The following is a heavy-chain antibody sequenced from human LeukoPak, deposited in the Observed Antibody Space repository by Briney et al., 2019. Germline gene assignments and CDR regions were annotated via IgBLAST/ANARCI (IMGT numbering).Heavy chain of an antibody. CDR3: ARDGGTGVHYFDY. CDR2: INWNGGST. V-gene: IGHV3-20*04. J-gene: IGHJ4*02. CDR1: GFTFDDYG. Sequence: PGGSLRLSCAASGFTFDDYGVSWVRQAPGKGLEWVSGINWNGGSTGYADSVKGRFTTSRDNAKNSLYLQMNSLRAEDTALYYCARDGGTGVHYFDYWGQGTLVTVSS. D-gene: IGHD3/OR15-3a*01.